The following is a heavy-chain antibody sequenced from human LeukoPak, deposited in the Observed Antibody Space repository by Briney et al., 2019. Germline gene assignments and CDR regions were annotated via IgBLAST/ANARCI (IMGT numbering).Heavy chain of an antibody. J-gene: IGHJ4*02. CDR3: ASEALEDSSGWYGNLGN. CDR1: GYTFTSYA. D-gene: IGHD6-19*01. CDR2: INAGNGNT. Sequence: ASVKVSCKASGYTFTSYAMHWVRQAPGQRLEWMGWINAGNGNTKYSQKFQGRVTITRDTSASIAYMELSSLRSEDTAVYYCASEALEDSSGWYGNLGNWGQGTLVTVSS. V-gene: IGHV1-3*01.